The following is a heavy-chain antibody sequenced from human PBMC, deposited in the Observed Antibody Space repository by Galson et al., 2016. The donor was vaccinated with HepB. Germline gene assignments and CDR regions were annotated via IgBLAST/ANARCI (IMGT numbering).Heavy chain of an antibody. CDR2: ISSTSNTI. Sequence: SLRLSCAASRFNFDNYAMSWVRQAPGKGLEWVSYISSTSNTIFYADSVQGRFTISRDNAKNSLYLQMNSLRDEDTAVYYCARDGSYCGGDCYSFHYGLDVRGQGTTVTVSS. CDR3: ARDGSYCGGDCYSFHYGLDV. CDR1: RFNFDNYA. J-gene: IGHJ6*02. V-gene: IGHV3-48*02. D-gene: IGHD2-21*02.